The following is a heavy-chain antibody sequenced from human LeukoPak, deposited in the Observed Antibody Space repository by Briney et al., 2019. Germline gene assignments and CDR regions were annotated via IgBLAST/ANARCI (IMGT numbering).Heavy chain of an antibody. Sequence: ASVKVSCKASGYTFTSYDINWVRQATGQGLEWMGWMNPNSGNTGYAQKFQGRVTIIRNTSISTAYMELSSLRSEDTAVYYCARARRVGSGSYYMNYWGQGTLVTVSS. V-gene: IGHV1-8*03. CDR2: MNPNSGNT. D-gene: IGHD3-10*01. CDR3: ARARRVGSGSYYMNY. J-gene: IGHJ4*02. CDR1: GYTFTSYD.